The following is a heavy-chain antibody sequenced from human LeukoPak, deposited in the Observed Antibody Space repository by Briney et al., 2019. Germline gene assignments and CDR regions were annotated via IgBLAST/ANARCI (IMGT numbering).Heavy chain of an antibody. CDR2: IYYSGST. Sequence: SETLSLTCTVSGGSISSGGYYWSWIRQPPGKGLEWTGYIYYSGSTNYSPSLKSRVTISVDTSKNQFSLKLSSVTAADTAVYYCARYGYYYGMDVWGQGTTVTVSS. V-gene: IGHV4-61*08. CDR3: ARYGYYYGMDV. J-gene: IGHJ6*02. CDR1: GGSISSGGYY. D-gene: IGHD1-1*01.